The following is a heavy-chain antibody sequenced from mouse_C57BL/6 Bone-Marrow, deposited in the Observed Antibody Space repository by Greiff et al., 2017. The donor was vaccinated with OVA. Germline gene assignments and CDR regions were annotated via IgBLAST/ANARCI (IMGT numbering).Heavy chain of an antibody. V-gene: IGHV5-17*01. J-gene: IGHJ2*01. D-gene: IGHD4-1*01. Sequence: EVQGVESGGGLVKPGGSLKISCAASGFTFSDYGMHWVRQAPEKGLEWVAYISSGSSTIYYADTLKGRFTISRDNAKNTLFLQMTSRRSEDTAMYYCAKTGFDYWGQGTTLTVSS. CDR3: AKTGFDY. CDR1: GFTFSDYG. CDR2: ISSGSSTI.